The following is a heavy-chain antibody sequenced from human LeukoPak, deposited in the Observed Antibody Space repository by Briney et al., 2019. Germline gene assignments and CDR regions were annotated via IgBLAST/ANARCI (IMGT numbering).Heavy chain of an antibody. D-gene: IGHD1-1*01. CDR2: IYYSGST. V-gene: IGHV4-31*03. CDR3: ARDLGRPFRTPYLDY. J-gene: IGHJ4*02. Sequence: SETLSLTCTVSGGSISSGGYYRSWIRQHPGKGLEWIGYIYYSGSTYYNPSLKSRVTISVDTSKNQFSLKLSSVTAADTAVYYCARDLGRPFRTPYLDYWGQGTLVTVSS. CDR1: GGSISSGGYY.